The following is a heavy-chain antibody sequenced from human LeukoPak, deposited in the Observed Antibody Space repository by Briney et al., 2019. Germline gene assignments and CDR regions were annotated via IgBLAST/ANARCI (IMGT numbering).Heavy chain of an antibody. D-gene: IGHD2-21*01. J-gene: IGHJ5*02. V-gene: IGHV3-7*01. CDR1: AFTFSSYG. CDR2: IKEDGSEK. Sequence: GGSLRLSCAASAFTFSSYGMSWVRQAPGKGLEWVAKIKEDGSEKYYVDSVKGRFTISRDNAKNSLYLQMNSLRVEDTAVYYRASHPLFGYYNWFDPWGQGTLVTVSS. CDR3: ASHPLFGYYNWFDP.